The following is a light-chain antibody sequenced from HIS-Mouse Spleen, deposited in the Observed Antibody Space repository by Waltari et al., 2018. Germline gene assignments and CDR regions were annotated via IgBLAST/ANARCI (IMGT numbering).Light chain of an antibody. J-gene: IGLJ2*01. Sequence: SYELTQPSSVSVSPGQTARIPCPGAVLATTYARWFQQKPGQAPGLGIYKDSERPSGIPERFSGSSSGTTVTLTISGAQVEDEADYYCYSAADNNLRVFGGGTKLTVL. CDR3: YSAADNNLRV. V-gene: IGLV3-27*01. CDR1: VLATTY. CDR2: KDS.